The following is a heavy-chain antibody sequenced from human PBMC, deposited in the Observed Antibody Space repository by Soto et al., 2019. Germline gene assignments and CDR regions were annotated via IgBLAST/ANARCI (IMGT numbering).Heavy chain of an antibody. V-gene: IGHV1-69*13. Sequence: GASVKVSCKASGGTFSSYAISWVRQAPGQGLEWMGGIIPIFGTANYAQKFQGRVTITADESTSTAYMELSSLRSEDTAVYYCARVRSRLLLTTHLGWFDPWGQGPLVTV. CDR2: IIPIFGTA. CDR1: GGTFSSYA. D-gene: IGHD4-17*01. J-gene: IGHJ5*02. CDR3: ARVRSRLLLTTHLGWFDP.